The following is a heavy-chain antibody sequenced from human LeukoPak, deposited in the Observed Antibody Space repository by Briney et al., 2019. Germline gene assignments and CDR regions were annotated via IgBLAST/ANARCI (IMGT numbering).Heavy chain of an antibody. CDR2: INHSGST. J-gene: IGHJ6*03. Sequence: PSETLSLTCAVYGGSFSGYYWSWIRQPPGKGLEWIGEINHSGSTNYNPSLKSRVTISVDTSKDQFSLKLSSVTAADTAVYYCARLAPSRRIAVAGTRYYYYMDVWGKGTTVTISS. V-gene: IGHV4-34*01. CDR1: GGSFSGYY. D-gene: IGHD6-19*01. CDR3: ARLAPSRRIAVAGTRYYYYMDV.